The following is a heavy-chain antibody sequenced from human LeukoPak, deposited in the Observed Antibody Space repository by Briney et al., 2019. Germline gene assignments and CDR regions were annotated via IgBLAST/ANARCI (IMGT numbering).Heavy chain of an antibody. CDR2: ISYDGSNK. CDR3: ARAVDTAMVTKGFDY. J-gene: IGHJ4*02. V-gene: IGHV3-30*04. D-gene: IGHD5-18*01. CDR1: GFTFSSYA. Sequence: GGSLRLSCAASGFTFSSYAMHWVRQAPGKGLEWVAVISYDGSNKYYADSVKGRFTISRDNSKNMLYLQMNSLRAEDTAVYYCARAVDTAMVTKGFDYWGQGTLVTVSS.